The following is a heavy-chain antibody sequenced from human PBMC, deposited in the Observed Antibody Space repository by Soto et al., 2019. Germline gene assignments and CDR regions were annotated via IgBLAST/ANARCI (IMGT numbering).Heavy chain of an antibody. Sequence: SETLSLTCTVSGGSISSYYWSWIRQPPGKGLEWIGYIYHSGSTNYNPSLKSRVTISVDTSKTQFSLKLSSVTAADTAVYYCARDGYYYDSSGYQRVYYFDYWGQGTLVTVSS. D-gene: IGHD3-22*01. V-gene: IGHV4-59*01. CDR2: IYHSGST. CDR3: ARDGYYYDSSGYQRVYYFDY. CDR1: GGSISSYY. J-gene: IGHJ4*02.